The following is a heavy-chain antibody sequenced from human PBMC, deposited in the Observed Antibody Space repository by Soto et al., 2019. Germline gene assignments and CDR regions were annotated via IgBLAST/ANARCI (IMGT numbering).Heavy chain of an antibody. D-gene: IGHD2-2*02. CDR1: GGSISSYY. J-gene: IGHJ5*02. CDR3: ARGYCRSTHCYIWDNWFDP. Sequence: QVQLQESGPGLVKPSETLSLTCTVSGGSISSYYWSWIRQPPGKGLEWIGYIYYSGRTNYNPSLKSRLTISVDTSTNQFSLNLSSVTAADTAVYYCARGYCRSTHCYIWDNWFDPWGQGTLVTVSS. V-gene: IGHV4-59*01. CDR2: IYYSGRT.